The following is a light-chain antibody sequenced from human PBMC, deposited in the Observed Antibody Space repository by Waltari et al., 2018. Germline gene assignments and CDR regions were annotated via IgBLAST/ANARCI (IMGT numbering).Light chain of an antibody. CDR2: WAS. V-gene: IGKV4-1*01. J-gene: IGKJ4*01. CDR3: QQYYSTLLLP. Sequence: DIVMTQSPDALAVSLGERATINCKSSQSALYISNNKNDLAWYQQKPGQPPKLLIYWASTRESGVPDRFSGSGSGTDFTLTISSLQAEDVAVYYCQQYYSTLLLPFGGGTKVEIK. CDR1: QSALYISNNKND.